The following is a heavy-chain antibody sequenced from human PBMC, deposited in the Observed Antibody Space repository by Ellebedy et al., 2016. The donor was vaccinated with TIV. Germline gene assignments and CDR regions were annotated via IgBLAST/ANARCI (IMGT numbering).Heavy chain of an antibody. CDR1: GFTFSSYS. CDR2: ISSSSSTI. CDR3: ARDWGMYYYDSSGSLFDY. J-gene: IGHJ4*02. V-gene: IGHV3-48*04. D-gene: IGHD3-22*01. Sequence: GESLKISXAASGFTFSSYSMNWVRQAPGKGLEWVSYISSSSSTIYYADSVKGRFTISRDNAKNSLYLQMNSLRAEDTAVYYCARDWGMYYYDSSGSLFDYWGQGTLVTVSS.